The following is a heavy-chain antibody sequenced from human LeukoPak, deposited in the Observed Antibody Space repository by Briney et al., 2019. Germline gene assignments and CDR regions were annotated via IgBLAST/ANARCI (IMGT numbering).Heavy chain of an antibody. CDR3: ARGGRPDY. D-gene: IGHD3-10*01. CDR2: INHDGRET. J-gene: IGHJ4*02. CDR1: FEW. Sequence: GGSLRLSCRDSFEWMSWVRQAPGKGLEWVATINHDGRETYYVDSVRGRFTIFRDNAKNSMCLQMSSLRAEDTAVYYCARGGRPDYWGQGTLVTVSS. V-gene: IGHV3-7*01.